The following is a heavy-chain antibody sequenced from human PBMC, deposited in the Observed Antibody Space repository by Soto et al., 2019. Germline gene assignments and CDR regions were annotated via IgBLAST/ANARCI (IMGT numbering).Heavy chain of an antibody. CDR2: MLYSGLT. CDR1: GYSVTISDYY. J-gene: IGHJ6*02. CDR3: APLSVSLSGPYGIHV. Sequence: PSETLSLTCSVSGYSVTISDYYWACIRQPPGKGLEWIGSMLYSGLTYYNPSLKSRVTLSVDTSKNQFSVRLNSVTAADTAVYYCAPLSVSLSGPYGIHVWGQGTTVTVSS. V-gene: IGHV4-39*01. D-gene: IGHD2-15*01.